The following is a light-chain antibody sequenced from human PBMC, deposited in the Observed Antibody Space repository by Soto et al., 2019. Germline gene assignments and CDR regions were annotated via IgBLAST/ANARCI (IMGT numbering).Light chain of an antibody. Sequence: QTVLTQPASVSGCPGQSITISCTGTSSDVGGYNYVSWYQQHPGKAPKLMIYDVSNRPSGVSNRFSGSKSGNTASLTISELQAEDEADYYCSSYTSSSTLNYVFGTGTKVAVL. V-gene: IGLV2-14*01. J-gene: IGLJ1*01. CDR1: SSDVGGYNY. CDR3: SSYTSSSTLNYV. CDR2: DVS.